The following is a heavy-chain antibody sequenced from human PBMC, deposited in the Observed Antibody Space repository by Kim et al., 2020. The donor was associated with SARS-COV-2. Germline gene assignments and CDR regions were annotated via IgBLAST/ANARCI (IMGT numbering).Heavy chain of an antibody. D-gene: IGHD3-9*01. CDR3: ATGNILTGYYFPN. CDR1: ADSITNYY. CDR2: AYYTGIT. J-gene: IGHJ4*02. V-gene: IGHV4-59*13. Sequence: SETLSLTCTVSADSITNYYWNWIRQPPGKRLEWIGYAYYTGITNYNPSLKSRVTISVDRSKNQFSLNLSSATAADTAMYYCATGNILTGYYFPNWGQGT.